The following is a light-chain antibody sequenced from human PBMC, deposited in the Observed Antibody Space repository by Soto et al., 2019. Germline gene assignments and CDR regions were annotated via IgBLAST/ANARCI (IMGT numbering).Light chain of an antibody. J-gene: IGKJ4*02. CDR3: QQYNSFSFT. V-gene: IGKV1-5*01. CDR1: QGISSY. CDR2: DAS. Sequence: IQMTQSPSTLSASVGDRVTITSRASQGISSYLAWYQQKPGKAPRLLIYDASSLATGVPSRFSGSGSGTEFTLTISSLQPDDFATYYCQQYNSFSFTFGRGTKVDIK.